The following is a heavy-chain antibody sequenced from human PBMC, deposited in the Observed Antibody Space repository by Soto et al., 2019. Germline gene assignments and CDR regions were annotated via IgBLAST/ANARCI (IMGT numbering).Heavy chain of an antibody. Sequence: QVQLVESGGGVVQPGRSLRLSCAASGFTFSSYAMHWVRQAPGKGLEWVAVISSDGSNKYYADSVKGRFTISRDNSKNTLYLQMNSLRAEDTAVYYCARMASFYCSGGSCYPTYGVDVWGQGTTVTVSS. CDR2: ISSDGSNK. J-gene: IGHJ6*02. D-gene: IGHD2-15*01. CDR3: ARMASFYCSGGSCYPTYGVDV. V-gene: IGHV3-30-3*01. CDR1: GFTFSSYA.